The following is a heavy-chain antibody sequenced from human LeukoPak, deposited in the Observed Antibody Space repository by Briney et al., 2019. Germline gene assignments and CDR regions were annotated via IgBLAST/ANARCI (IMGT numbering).Heavy chain of an antibody. CDR2: FDPEDGET. D-gene: IGHD2-15*01. CDR1: GYTLTELS. CDR3: ATALVGRGGYCFDY. J-gene: IGHJ4*02. V-gene: IGHV1-24*01. Sequence: GASVKVSCKVSGYTLTELSMHWVRQAPGKGLEWMGGFDPEDGETIYAQKFQGRVTMTEDTSTDTAYMELSSLRSEDTAVYYCATALVGRGGYCFDYWGQGTLVTVSS.